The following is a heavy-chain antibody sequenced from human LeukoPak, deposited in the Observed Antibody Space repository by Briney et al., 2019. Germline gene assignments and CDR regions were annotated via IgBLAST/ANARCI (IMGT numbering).Heavy chain of an antibody. D-gene: IGHD3-16*01. V-gene: IGHV3-9*01. CDR3: TKDSGGSISSGSTFDY. CDR1: GFTFDDFA. Sequence: PGGSLRLSCAASGFTFDDFAMHWVRQAPGKGLEWVTGINWNGDGTVYADSVRGRFTIDRDNSKNFLYLEMNSLRPDDTALYFCTKDSGGSISSGSTFDYWGLGTLVTVSS. CDR2: INWNGDGT. J-gene: IGHJ4*02.